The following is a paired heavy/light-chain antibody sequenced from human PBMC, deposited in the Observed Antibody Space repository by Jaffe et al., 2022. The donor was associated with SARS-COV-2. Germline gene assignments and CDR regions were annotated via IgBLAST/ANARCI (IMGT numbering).Heavy chain of an antibody. CDR3: ARQAFDVLIAYYDN. Sequence: QLHLQESGPGLVKPSETLSLTCSVSGGSINTAAFYWGWVRQPPGKGLEWIGTIFQSRNTYYNPSLKSRVTISADTSKNQFSLKLDSVIAADTAVYYCARQAFDVLIAYYDNWGRGTLVTVSS. D-gene: IGHD3-9*01. J-gene: IGHJ4*02. CDR2: IFQSRNT. CDR1: GGSINTAAFY. V-gene: IGHV4-39*01.
Light chain of an antibody. CDR1: TLGNYY. V-gene: IGLV3-19*01. J-gene: IGLJ3*02. CDR2: GEN. Sequence: SSELTQDPVVSVALGQTVRITCQGDTLGNYYATWYQQKPRQAPVLVIYGENSRPSAIPDRFSGSTSGNTASLTITGAQAEDEADYYCHSRDSSGHQLFGGGTKVTVL. CDR3: HSRDSSGHQL.